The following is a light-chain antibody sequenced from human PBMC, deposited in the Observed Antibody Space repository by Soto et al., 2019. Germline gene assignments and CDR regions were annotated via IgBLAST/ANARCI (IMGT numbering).Light chain of an antibody. CDR2: GAS. J-gene: IGKJ5*01. CDR3: QQYGYSPIT. CDR1: QSVSSN. Sequence: PATLSVSPGERATLSCRASQSVSSNLAWYQQKPGQAPRLLIYGASSRATGIPDRFSGGGSGTDFTLTISRLEPEDFAVYYCQQYGYSPITFGQGTRLEIK. V-gene: IGKV3-20*01.